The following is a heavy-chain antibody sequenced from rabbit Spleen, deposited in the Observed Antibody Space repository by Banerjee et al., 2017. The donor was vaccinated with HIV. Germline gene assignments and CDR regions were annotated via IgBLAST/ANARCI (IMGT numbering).Heavy chain of an antibody. CDR1: GVSFSGSSY. J-gene: IGHJ4*01. CDR2: INTSSGST. CDR3: ARDGAGSSYFNL. D-gene: IGHD8-1*01. V-gene: IGHV1S43*01. Sequence: QEQLVESGGGLVQPEGSLTLTCTASGVSFSGSSYMCWVRQAPGKGPEWIACINTSSGSTWYASWVNGRFSISRENTQNTLYLQLNSLTVADTATYFCARDGAGSSYFNLWGPGTLVTVS.